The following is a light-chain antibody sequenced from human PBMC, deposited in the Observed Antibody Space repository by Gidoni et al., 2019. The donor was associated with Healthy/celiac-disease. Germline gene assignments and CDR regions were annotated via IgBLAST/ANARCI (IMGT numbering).Light chain of an antibody. CDR2: GAS. CDR1: QSVSSSY. V-gene: IGKV3-20*01. CDR3: QQYGSSTVT. Sequence: EIVLTQSPGTLSLSPGERATLSCRASQSVSSSYLAWYQQKPGQAPRLLIYGASSSATGSPDRLSGSGSGTDFTLTISRLEPEDFAVYYCQQYGSSTVTFGQGTKVEIK. J-gene: IGKJ1*01.